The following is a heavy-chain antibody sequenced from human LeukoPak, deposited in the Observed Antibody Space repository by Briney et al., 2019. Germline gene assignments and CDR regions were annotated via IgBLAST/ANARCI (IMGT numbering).Heavy chain of an antibody. CDR2: IRYDGNNK. V-gene: IGHV3-30*02. D-gene: IGHD1-26*01. CDR1: GFTFSSYG. J-gene: IGHJ3*02. Sequence: PGGSLRLSCATSGFTFSSYGMHWVRQAPGKGLEWVAFIRYDGNNKYYADSVKGRFTISRDNSKNTLYLQMNSLRAEDTAVYYCAKGSRLGELRVNDAFDIWGQGTMVTVSS. CDR3: AKGSRLGELRVNDAFDI.